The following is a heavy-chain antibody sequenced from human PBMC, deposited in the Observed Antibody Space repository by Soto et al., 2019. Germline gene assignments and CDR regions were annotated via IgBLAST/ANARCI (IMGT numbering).Heavy chain of an antibody. V-gene: IGHV3-53*01. D-gene: IGHD2-2*01. CDR2: IYSGGST. Sequence: PGGSLRLSCAASGFTVSSNYMSWVRQAPGKGLEWVSVIYSGGSTYYADSVKGRFTISRDDSKNTLYLQMNSLRAEDTAVYYCAREDQLLARFDPWGQGTLVTVSS. CDR1: GFTVSSNY. J-gene: IGHJ5*02. CDR3: AREDQLLARFDP.